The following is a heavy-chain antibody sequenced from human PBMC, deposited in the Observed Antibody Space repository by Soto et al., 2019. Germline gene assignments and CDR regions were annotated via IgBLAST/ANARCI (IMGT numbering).Heavy chain of an antibody. J-gene: IGHJ4*02. CDR3: TTDRYN. D-gene: IGHD3-9*01. Sequence: EVQLVESGGGLVKPGGSLRLSCAASGFTFTNAWMSWVRQAPGKGLEWVGRVTSKAYGGTTDYTAPVKGRFTISRDYSKNMLHLQMNSLKTEDTAVYYCTTDRYNWGQGTLVTVSS. V-gene: IGHV3-15*01. CDR1: GFTFTNAW. CDR2: VTSKAYGGTT.